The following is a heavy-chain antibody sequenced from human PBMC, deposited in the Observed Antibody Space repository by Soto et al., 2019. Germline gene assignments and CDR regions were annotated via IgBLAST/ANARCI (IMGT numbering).Heavy chain of an antibody. Sequence: PGGSLRLSCEACGFPFSSFGIHWVPQAPGKGLEWLAIIWNDGSNEYYADSVKGRFTISRDNSKNTVYLQVSNLRAEDTAVYFCARDQTDSGGYSDSWGQGTLVTVSS. CDR3: ARDQTDSGGYSDS. V-gene: IGHV3-33*01. D-gene: IGHD2-15*01. CDR1: GFPFSSFG. J-gene: IGHJ4*02. CDR2: IWNDGSNE.